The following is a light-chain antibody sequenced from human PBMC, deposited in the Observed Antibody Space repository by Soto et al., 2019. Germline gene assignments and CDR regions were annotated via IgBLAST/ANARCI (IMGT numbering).Light chain of an antibody. CDR2: GAS. CDR1: QSVTSY. V-gene: IGKV3-20*01. CDR3: QQYRSSPPLT. Sequence: EIVLTQSPGTLSLSPGERATLSCRASQSVTSYLAWYQHKPGQALRLLIYGASSRATGIPARFSGSGSGTDFTLTISRLEPEDFAVYYCQQYRSSPPLTFGGGTKVEIK. J-gene: IGKJ4*01.